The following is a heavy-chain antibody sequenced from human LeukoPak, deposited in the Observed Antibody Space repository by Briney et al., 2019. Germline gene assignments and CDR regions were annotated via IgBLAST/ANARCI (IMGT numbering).Heavy chain of an antibody. J-gene: IGHJ4*02. CDR1: GDSISGSSYY. V-gene: IGHV4-39*01. D-gene: IGHD3-22*01. Sequence: SETLSLTCTVSGDSISGSSYYWGWIRQPPGKGLEWIGNIYYGGSTYYDPSLKSRVSISVDTSNNQFSLKVSSVTAADTAVYYCARGKRRITMIVVVIPFFDYWGQGTLVTVSS. CDR2: IYYGGST. CDR3: ARGKRRITMIVVVIPFFDY.